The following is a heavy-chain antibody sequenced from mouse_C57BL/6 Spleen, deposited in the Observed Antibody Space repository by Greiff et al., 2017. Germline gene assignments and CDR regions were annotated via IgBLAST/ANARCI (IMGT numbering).Heavy chain of an antibody. D-gene: IGHD2-5*01. CDR3: ATPTIVTTRYFDY. CDR1: GFSLTSYG. J-gene: IGHJ2*01. V-gene: IGHV2-2*01. Sequence: LQESGPGLVQPSQSLSITCTASGFSLTSYGVHWVRQSPGKGLEWLGEIWRGGGTDYNAAFISRLGISKDNSKSQVFYKMNSLQADDTAIYYCATPTIVTTRYFDYRGEGTTLTVSS. CDR2: IWRGGGT.